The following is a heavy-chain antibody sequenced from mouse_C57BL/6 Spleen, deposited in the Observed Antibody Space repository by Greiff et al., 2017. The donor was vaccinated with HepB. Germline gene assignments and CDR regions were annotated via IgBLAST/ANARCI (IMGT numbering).Heavy chain of an antibody. CDR3: TRKTPTVVAMRYFDV. Sequence: VQLQQSGAELVRPGASVTLSCKASGYTFTDYEMHWVKQTPVHGLEWIGAIDPETGGTAYNQKFKGKAILTADKSSSTAYMELRSLTSEDSAVYYCTRKTPTVVAMRYFDVWGTGTTVTVSS. V-gene: IGHV1-15*01. D-gene: IGHD1-1*01. CDR2: IDPETGGT. CDR1: GYTFTDYE. J-gene: IGHJ1*03.